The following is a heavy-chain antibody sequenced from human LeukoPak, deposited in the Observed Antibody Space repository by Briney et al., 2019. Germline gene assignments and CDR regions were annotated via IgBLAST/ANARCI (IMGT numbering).Heavy chain of an antibody. Sequence: GGSLRLSCAASEFSVGSNYMTWVRQAPGKGLEWVSLIYSGGSTYYADSVKGRFTISRDNSKNTLYLQMNSLRAEDTAVYYCATGNYYDSSGRYPFDYWGQGTLVTVSS. J-gene: IGHJ4*02. CDR2: IYSGGST. CDR1: EFSVGSNY. V-gene: IGHV3-66*01. D-gene: IGHD3-22*01. CDR3: ATGNYYDSSGRYPFDY.